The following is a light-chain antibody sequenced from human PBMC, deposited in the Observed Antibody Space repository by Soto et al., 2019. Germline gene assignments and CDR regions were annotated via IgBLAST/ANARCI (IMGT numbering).Light chain of an antibody. CDR1: SSKIASYD. CDR3: RYYDNIVSASSV. CDR2: GNS. V-gene: IGLV1-40*01. J-gene: IGLJ1*01. Sequence: HSELTQPPSGSGAPVQRVTISFTGGSSKIASYDVHWYQQLPGTAPKLLIYGNSNRPSGVPDRFSGSKSGTSASLAFTGLQVVDVAYYFCRYYDNIVSASSVFGTGT.